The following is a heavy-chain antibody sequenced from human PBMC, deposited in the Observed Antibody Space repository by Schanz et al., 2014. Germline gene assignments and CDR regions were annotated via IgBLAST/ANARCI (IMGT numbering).Heavy chain of an antibody. Sequence: VQLVESGGGLVKPGGSLRLSCAASGFTFSNFAIHWVRQAPGKGLEWVAVISYDGSHKDYADSVKGRFTISRDNSKNTLYLQMNSLRAEDTAVYYCARPLGPNYYYYGLDVWGQGTTVTVSS. J-gene: IGHJ6*02. V-gene: IGHV3-30*04. CDR3: ARPLGPNYYYYGLDV. CDR2: ISYDGSHK. CDR1: GFTFSNFA.